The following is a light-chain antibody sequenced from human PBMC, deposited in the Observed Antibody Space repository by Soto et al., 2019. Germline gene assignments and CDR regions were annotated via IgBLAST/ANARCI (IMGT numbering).Light chain of an antibody. Sequence: EIVLTQSPGTLSLSPGDRATLSCRASQSVRRSQWAWYQQKPGQPPRLLIYGGSGRAAGIPDRFSGSGSETDFTLPISRLEPEDFAVYFCQQYDTSWTFGQGTKVEIK. CDR1: QSVRRSQ. CDR3: QQYDTSWT. J-gene: IGKJ1*01. V-gene: IGKV3-20*01. CDR2: GGS.